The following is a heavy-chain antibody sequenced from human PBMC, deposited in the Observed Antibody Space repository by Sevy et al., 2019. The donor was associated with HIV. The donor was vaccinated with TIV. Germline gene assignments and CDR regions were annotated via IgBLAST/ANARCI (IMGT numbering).Heavy chain of an antibody. V-gene: IGHV3-23*01. CDR2: ISGSGSRT. Sequence: GGSLRLSCAVSGFSFDSYGMTWVRQAPGKGLEWVSGISGSGSRTYYADSVKGRFIISRDNSKNTLDLQMNSLRREDMDMNFCAEGGGGHYDPDGVGYYFYYYNMDVWGKGTTVTVSS. D-gene: IGHD3-22*01. J-gene: IGHJ6*03. CDR1: GFSFDSYG. CDR3: AEGGGGHYDPDGVGYYFYYYNMDV.